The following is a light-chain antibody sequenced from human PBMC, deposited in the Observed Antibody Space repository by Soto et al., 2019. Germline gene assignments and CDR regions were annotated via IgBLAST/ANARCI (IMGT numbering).Light chain of an antibody. Sequence: QYALTQPASVSGYPGQSITISCTGTSSDVGGYNYVSWYQQHPGKAPKLMIYEVSNRPSGVSNRFSGSKSGNTASLTISGLQAEDEADYYCSSYTSSSTLRVFGTGTKVTVL. CDR2: EVS. CDR1: SSDVGGYNY. CDR3: SSYTSSSTLRV. V-gene: IGLV2-14*01. J-gene: IGLJ1*01.